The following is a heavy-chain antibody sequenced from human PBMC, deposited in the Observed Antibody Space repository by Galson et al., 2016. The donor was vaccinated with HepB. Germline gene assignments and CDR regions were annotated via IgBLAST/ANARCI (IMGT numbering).Heavy chain of an antibody. Sequence: SETLSLTCTVSGGSVSSSSYYWGWIRQPPGKGLEWIGYIYYSGSTNYNPSLKSRVTLSVDTSKNQFSLKLTSVTAADTAVYYCARDSAGSFALWGRGTLVTVSA. CDR3: ARDSAGSFAL. D-gene: IGHD3-10*01. CDR1: GGSVSSSSYY. J-gene: IGHJ2*01. CDR2: IYYSGST. V-gene: IGHV4-61*01.